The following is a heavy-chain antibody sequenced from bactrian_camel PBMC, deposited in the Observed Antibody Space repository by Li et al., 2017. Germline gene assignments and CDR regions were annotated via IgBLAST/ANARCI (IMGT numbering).Heavy chain of an antibody. V-gene: IGHV3S54*01. J-gene: IGHJ6*01. CDR3: AAHLARRGCPAGADFGH. CDR1: KDIRSTNC. Sequence: VQLVESGGGSVQTGGSLRLSCEASKDIRSTNCVGWFRQAPGKKREGVAAIYTAGGTAHYVDSVQGRFTVSLDNAKTTLYLQMDSLASEDTATYYCAAHLARRGCPAGADFGHWGQGTQVTVS. CDR2: IYTAGGTA. D-gene: IGHD3*01.